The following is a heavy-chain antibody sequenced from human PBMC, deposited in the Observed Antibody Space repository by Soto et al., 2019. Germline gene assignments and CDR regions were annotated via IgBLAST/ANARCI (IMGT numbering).Heavy chain of an antibody. Sequence: SETLSLTWIVSGGSISSYYWTWTRQPPGKGLEWIGCIYNGATTNYNPSLKSRVTISVDTSKNQFSLKLTSVTAADTAVYYCARDDSQRPATYWGQGTLVTVSS. CDR2: IYNGATT. V-gene: IGHV4-59*01. J-gene: IGHJ4*02. CDR1: GGSISSYY. D-gene: IGHD1-26*01. CDR3: ARDDSQRPATY.